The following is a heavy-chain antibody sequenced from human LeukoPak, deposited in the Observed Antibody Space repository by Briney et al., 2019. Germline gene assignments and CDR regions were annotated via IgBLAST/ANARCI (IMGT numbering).Heavy chain of an antibody. CDR1: GFTLSSYE. Sequence: GGSLRLSCAASGFTLSSYEMNWVRLAPGKGLEWISYISRTGNSIYYADSVKGRFTISRDSAKNSLYLQMNSLRAEDTAAYYCARGPYSSNWYVDYWGQGTLVTVAS. CDR2: ISRTGNSI. V-gene: IGHV3-48*03. D-gene: IGHD6-13*01. CDR3: ARGPYSSNWYVDY. J-gene: IGHJ4*02.